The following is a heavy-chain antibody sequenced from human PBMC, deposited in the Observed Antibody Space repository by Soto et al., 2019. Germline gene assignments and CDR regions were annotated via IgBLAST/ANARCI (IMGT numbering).Heavy chain of an antibody. J-gene: IGHJ4*02. Sequence: ASVKVSCKASGYTFTSYAMHWVRQAPGQRLEWMGWINAGNGSTKYSQKFQGRVTITRDTSASTAYMELSSLRSEDTAVYYCARLRIAAAGIPFDYWGQGTLVTVSS. CDR3: ARLRIAAAGIPFDY. CDR2: INAGNGST. CDR1: GYTFTSYA. V-gene: IGHV1-3*01. D-gene: IGHD6-13*01.